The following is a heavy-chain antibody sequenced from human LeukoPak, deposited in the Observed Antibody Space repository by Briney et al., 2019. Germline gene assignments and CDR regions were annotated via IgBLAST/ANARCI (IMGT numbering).Heavy chain of an antibody. CDR3: AREPRVSRFAFDI. CDR1: GYTFTSYA. CDR2: INAGNGNT. Sequence: ASVKVSCKASGYTFTSYAMHWVRQAPGQRLEWMGWINAGNGNTKYSQKFQGRVTITRDTSASTAYMELSSLRSEDTAVYYCAREPRVSRFAFDIWGQGTMVTVSS. V-gene: IGHV1-3*01. D-gene: IGHD2/OR15-2a*01. J-gene: IGHJ3*02.